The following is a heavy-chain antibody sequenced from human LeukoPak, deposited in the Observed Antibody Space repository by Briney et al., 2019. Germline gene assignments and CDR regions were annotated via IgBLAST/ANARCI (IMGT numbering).Heavy chain of an antibody. CDR2: IKQDGSEK. CDR1: GFTFSSYW. V-gene: IGHV3-7*03. J-gene: IGHJ4*02. D-gene: IGHD2-2*01. Sequence: GGSLRLSCAASGFTFSSYWMSRVRQAPGKGLEWVAHIKQDGSEKYYVDSVKGRFTISRDNAKNSLYLQMNSLRAEDTAVYYCASSRYCSSTSCPYYFDYWGQGTLVTVSS. CDR3: ASSRYCSSTSCPYYFDY.